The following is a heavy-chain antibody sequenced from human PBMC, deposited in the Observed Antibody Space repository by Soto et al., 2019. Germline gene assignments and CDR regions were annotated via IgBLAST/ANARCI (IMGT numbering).Heavy chain of an antibody. D-gene: IGHD6-19*01. CDR2: INHSVST. Sequence: SETMSLPWAVYGGYFSGYYLSWIRKPKGKGLEWIGEINHSVSTNYNPSLKGRVTISVDTSNNQFSLKLSFVTAADTAVYYCARLVYSSGWRYYGMDFWGKGTTVTVSS. CDR3: ARLVYSSGWRYYGMDF. CDR1: GGYFSGYY. J-gene: IGHJ6*04. V-gene: IGHV4-34*01.